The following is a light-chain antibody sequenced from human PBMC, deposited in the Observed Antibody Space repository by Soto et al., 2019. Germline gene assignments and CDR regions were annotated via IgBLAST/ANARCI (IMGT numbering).Light chain of an antibody. V-gene: IGLV1-40*01. CDR1: TSNIGAGYD. CDR3: QSYDSSLSAAV. CDR2: SNS. Sequence: QSVLTQPPSVSGAPGQKVIISCTGSTSNIGAGYDVHWYQQLPGTDPKLLIYSNSNRPSGVPDRLSGSKSGTSASLAITGLQVEDEADYYCQSYDSSLSAAVFGGGTKLTVL. J-gene: IGLJ3*02.